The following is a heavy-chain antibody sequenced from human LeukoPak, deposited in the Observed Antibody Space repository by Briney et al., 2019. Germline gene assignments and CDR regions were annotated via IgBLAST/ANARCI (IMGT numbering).Heavy chain of an antibody. CDR2: INPNSGGT. J-gene: IGHJ4*02. Sequence: ASVKVSCKASGYTFTGYYMHWVRQAPGQGLEWVGWINPNSGGTNYAQKFQGRGTMTRDTSVRTAYMELSRLRSNDTAVYYRARGYQLLLWAVAGYWGQGTLVTVSS. D-gene: IGHD2-2*01. CDR1: GYTFTGYY. CDR3: ARGYQLLLWAVAGY. V-gene: IGHV1-2*02.